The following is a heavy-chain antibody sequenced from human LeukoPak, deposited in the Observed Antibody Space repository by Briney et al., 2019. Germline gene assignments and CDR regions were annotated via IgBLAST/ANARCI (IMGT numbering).Heavy chain of an antibody. D-gene: IGHD6-13*01. CDR3: ARGKTGRAAAGYDY. CDR1: GYTFTSYD. CDR2: MNPNSGST. J-gene: IGHJ4*02. V-gene: IGHV1-8*01. Sequence: ASVKVSCKPPGYTFTSYDVNWVRPATGEGLGWMGWMNPNSGSTGYAQKSEGRVTMTRISSISTAYTELSSLRSEDTAVYYCARGKTGRAAAGYDYWGQGTLVTVSS.